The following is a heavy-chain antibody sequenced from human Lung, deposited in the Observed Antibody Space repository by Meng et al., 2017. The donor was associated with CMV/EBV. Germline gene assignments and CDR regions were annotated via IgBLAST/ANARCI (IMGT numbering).Heavy chain of an antibody. V-gene: IGHV3-23*01. CDR3: AKDGVVIPEGGMDV. CDR1: GFTFTSYA. D-gene: IGHD2-2*01. J-gene: IGHJ6*02. Sequence: GGSLRLSCAASGFTFTSYAMSWVRQAPGKGLEWVSAISGSGGSTYYADSVKGRFTISRDNSKNTLYLQMNSLRAEDTAVYYCAKDGVVIPEGGMDVWGQGTTVTGSS. CDR2: ISGSGGST.